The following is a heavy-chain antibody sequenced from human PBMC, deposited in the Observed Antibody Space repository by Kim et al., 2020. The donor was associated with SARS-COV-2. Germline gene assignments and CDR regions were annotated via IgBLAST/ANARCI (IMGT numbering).Heavy chain of an antibody. CDR2: INYSGST. D-gene: IGHD6-13*01. J-gene: IGHJ4*02. CDR1: GGSISGYY. CDR3: VRGSSSWPYYVDY. V-gene: IGHV4-59*01. Sequence: SETLSLTCTVSGGSISGYYWSWIRQPPGKGLEWIGYINYSGSTNYNPSLKSRVTISVDTSKNQFSLKLSSVTAADTAVYYCVRGSSSWPYYVDYWGQGTLVTVSS.